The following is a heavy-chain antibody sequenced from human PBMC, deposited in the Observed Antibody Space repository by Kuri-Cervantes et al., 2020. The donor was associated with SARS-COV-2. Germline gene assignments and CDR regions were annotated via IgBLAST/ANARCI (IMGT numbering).Heavy chain of an antibody. CDR3: ARDQGKQQRGWA. CDR2: ISSSSTI. Sequence: GGSLSLSCAASGFTFSSYSMNWVRQAPGKGLEWVSYISSSSTIYYADSVKGRFTISRDNAKNSLYLQMNSLRAEDTAVYYCARDQGKQQRGWAWGQGTLVTVSS. D-gene: IGHD6-13*01. V-gene: IGHV3-48*01. CDR1: GFTFSSYS. J-gene: IGHJ5*02.